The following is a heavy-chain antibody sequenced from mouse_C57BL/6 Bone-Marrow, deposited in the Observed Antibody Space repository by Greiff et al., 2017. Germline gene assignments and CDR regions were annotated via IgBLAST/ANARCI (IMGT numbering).Heavy chain of an antibody. CDR2: IDPSDSYT. CDR3: ARIPCCGYGDCAMDY. CDR1: GYTFTSYW. V-gene: IGHV1-69*01. J-gene: IGHJ4*01. Sequence: QVQLQQPGAELVMPGASVKLSCKASGYTFTSYWMHWVKQRPGQGLEWIGEIDPSDSYTNYNQQFKGKSTLTVDKSSSTAYMQLSSLTSEDSAVYYCARIPCCGYGDCAMDYWGQGTSVTVSS. D-gene: IGHD2-9*01.